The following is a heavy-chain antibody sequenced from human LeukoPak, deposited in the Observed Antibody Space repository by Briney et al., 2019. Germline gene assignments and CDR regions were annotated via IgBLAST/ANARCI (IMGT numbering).Heavy chain of an antibody. J-gene: IGHJ4*02. V-gene: IGHV3-23*01. CDR3: AKASPYYDILTGYYYYFDY. Sequence: SGGSLRLSCAASGFTFSSNAMSCGREAPGEGVGWGSAVSVSDESTYYTDSVKGRFTISRDNSTNIVYLQMNSLRAEDTAVYYCAKASPYYDILTGYYYYFDYWDQGTLVTVSS. D-gene: IGHD3-9*01. CDR1: GFTFSSNA. CDR2: VSVSDEST.